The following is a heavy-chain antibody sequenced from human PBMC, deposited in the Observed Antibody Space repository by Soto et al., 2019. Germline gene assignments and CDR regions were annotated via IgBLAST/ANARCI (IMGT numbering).Heavy chain of an antibody. Sequence: GGSLRLSCAASGFTFSSYGMHWVRQAPGKGLEWVAVISYDGSNKYYADSVKGRFTISGDNSKNTLYLQMNSLRAADTAVYYCAKDIDIVVVPAAIGSAWFSYNGMDVWGQGTTVTVSS. CDR1: GFTFSSYG. CDR2: ISYDGSNK. V-gene: IGHV3-30*18. CDR3: AKDIDIVVVPAAIGSAWFSYNGMDV. D-gene: IGHD2-2*01. J-gene: IGHJ6*02.